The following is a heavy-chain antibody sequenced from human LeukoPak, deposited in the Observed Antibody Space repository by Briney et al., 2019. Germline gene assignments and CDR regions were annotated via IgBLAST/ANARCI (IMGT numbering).Heavy chain of an antibody. CDR1: GYTFTSYG. J-gene: IGHJ4*02. D-gene: IGHD6-13*01. Sequence: ASVKVSCKASGYTFTSYGISWVRQAPGQGLEWMGWINPNSGGTNYAQKFQGRVTMTRDTSISTAYMELSRLRSDDTAVYYCARDRVFDYWGQGTLVTVSS. CDR3: ARDRVFDY. V-gene: IGHV1-2*02. CDR2: INPNSGGT.